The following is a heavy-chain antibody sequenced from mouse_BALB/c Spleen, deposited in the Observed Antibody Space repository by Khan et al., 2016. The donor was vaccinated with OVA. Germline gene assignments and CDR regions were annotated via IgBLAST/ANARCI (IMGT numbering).Heavy chain of an antibody. J-gene: IGHJ4*01. CDR2: IWRGGST. V-gene: IGHV2-5*01. D-gene: IGHD1-1*01. CDR1: GFSLTSYG. Sequence: QVQLKESGPGLVQPSQSLSITCTVSGFSLTSYGVHWVRQSPGQGLEWLGVIWRGGSTDYNAAFMSRLSITKDNSKSQVFFKMNSLQADDTAIYYCAKKITTVDYYAMDYWGQGTSVTVSS. CDR3: AKKITTVDYYAMDY.